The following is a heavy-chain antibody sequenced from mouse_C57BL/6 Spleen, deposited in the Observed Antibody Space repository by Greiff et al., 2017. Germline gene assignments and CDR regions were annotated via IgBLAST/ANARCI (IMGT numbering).Heavy chain of an antibody. J-gene: IGHJ2*01. Sequence: EVKLMESGGDLVKPGGSLKLSCAASGFTFSSYGMSWVRQTPDKRLEWVATISSGGSYTYYPDSVKGRFTISRDNAKITLYLQMSSLKAEGTAMYDCAGRDTTVGYFEYWGQGTTLTVSS. CDR2: ISSGGSYT. D-gene: IGHD1-1*01. V-gene: IGHV5-6*02. CDR1: GFTFSSYG. CDR3: AGRDTTVGYFEY.